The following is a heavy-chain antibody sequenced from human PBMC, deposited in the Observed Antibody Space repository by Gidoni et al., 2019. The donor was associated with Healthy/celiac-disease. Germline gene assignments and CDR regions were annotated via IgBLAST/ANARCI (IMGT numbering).Heavy chain of an antibody. J-gene: IGHJ4*02. CDR1: GFTFSSYA. Sequence: QVQLVESGGGVVQPGRSLRLSCAASGFTFSSYAMHWVRQAPGKGLEWVAVISYDGSNKYYADSVKGRFTISRDNSKNTLYLQMNSLRAEDTAVYYCARGGYGSGAYYFDYWGQGTLVTVSS. V-gene: IGHV3-30-3*01. D-gene: IGHD3-10*01. CDR2: ISYDGSNK. CDR3: ARGGYGSGAYYFDY.